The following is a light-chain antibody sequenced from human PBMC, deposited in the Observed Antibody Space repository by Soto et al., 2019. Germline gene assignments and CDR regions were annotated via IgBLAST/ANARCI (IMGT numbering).Light chain of an antibody. Sequence: QSVLTQPPSASGTPGRRVTISCSGSSSNIGSNYVYWYQQLPGTAPKLLIYTHNQRPSGVPDRFSGSNSGTSASLAISGLRSDDEADYYCAAWDNSLSGWVFGGGTKVTVL. CDR3: AAWDNSLSGWV. V-gene: IGLV1-47*02. CDR1: SSNIGSNY. CDR2: THN. J-gene: IGLJ3*02.